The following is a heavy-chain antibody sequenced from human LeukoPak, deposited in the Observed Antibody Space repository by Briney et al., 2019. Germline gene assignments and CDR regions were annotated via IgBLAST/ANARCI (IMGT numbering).Heavy chain of an antibody. CDR1: GGSISSYY. J-gene: IGHJ3*02. V-gene: IGHV4-59*08. CDR3: ARRRDAFDI. CDR2: IYYSGST. Sequence: SETLSLTCTVSGGSISSYYWSWIRQPPGKGLEWIGYIYYSGSTNYNPSLKSRVTISVDTSKSQFSLKLSSVTAADTAVYYCARRRDAFDIWGQGTMVTVSS.